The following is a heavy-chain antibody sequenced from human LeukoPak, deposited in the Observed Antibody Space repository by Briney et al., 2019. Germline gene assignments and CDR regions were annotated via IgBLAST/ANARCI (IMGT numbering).Heavy chain of an antibody. CDR3: AREEYGDYVGY. V-gene: IGHV4-59*01. CDR1: GGSISSYS. J-gene: IGHJ4*02. CDR2: VYYSGTT. D-gene: IGHD4-17*01. Sequence: SETLSLTCTVSGGSISSYSWSWIRQPPGKRLEWIGYVYYSGTTNYNPSLRSRVTISVDTSKNQSSLKLNSVTAADTAVYYCAREEYGDYVGYWGQGTLVTVAS.